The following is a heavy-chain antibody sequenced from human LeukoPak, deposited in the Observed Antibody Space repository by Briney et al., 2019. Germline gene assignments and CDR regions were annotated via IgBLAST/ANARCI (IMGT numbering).Heavy chain of an antibody. CDR1: GFTFSSYA. V-gene: IGHV3-30-3*01. D-gene: IGHD6-6*01. Sequence: GGSLRLSCAASGFTFSSYAMHWVRQAPGKGLEWVAVISYDGSNKYYADSVKGRFTISRDNSKNTLYLQMNSLRAEDTAVNYCARGPVVSSSKFDYWGQGTLVTVSS. J-gene: IGHJ4*02. CDR2: ISYDGSNK. CDR3: ARGPVVSSSKFDY.